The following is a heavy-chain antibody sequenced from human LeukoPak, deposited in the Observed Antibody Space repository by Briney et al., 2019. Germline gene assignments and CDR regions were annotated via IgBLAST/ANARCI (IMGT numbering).Heavy chain of an antibody. V-gene: IGHV4-30-2*01. CDR2: IYHSGST. D-gene: IGHD6-6*01. Sequence: SETLSLTCTVSGGSISSGSHYWSWIRQPPGKGLEWIGYIYHSGSTFYNPSLKSRVTISVDKSKNQFSLKLSSVTAADTAGYYCARGPNEYSSWEGVFDIWGQGTMVTVSS. J-gene: IGHJ3*02. CDR3: ARGPNEYSSWEGVFDI. CDR1: GGSISSGSHY.